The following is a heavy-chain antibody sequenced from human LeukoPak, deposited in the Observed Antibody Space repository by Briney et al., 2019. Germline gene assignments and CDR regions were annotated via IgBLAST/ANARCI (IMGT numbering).Heavy chain of an antibody. CDR2: ISSSSSYI. CDR1: GFTFSSYS. D-gene: IGHD3-22*01. V-gene: IGHV3-21*01. Sequence: GESLRLSCAASGFTFSSYSMNWVRQAPGKGLEWVSSISSSSSYIYYADSVKGRFTISRDNAKNSLYLQMNSLRAEDTAVYYCARTYDSSGYYSYYFDYWGQGTLVTVSS. CDR3: ARTYDSSGYYSYYFDY. J-gene: IGHJ4*02.